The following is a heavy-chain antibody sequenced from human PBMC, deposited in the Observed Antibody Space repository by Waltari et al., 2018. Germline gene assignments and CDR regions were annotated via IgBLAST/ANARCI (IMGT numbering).Heavy chain of an antibody. CDR2: IYHSGST. CDR3: ASSRVQLLCDY. CDR1: GYSLSSGYY. V-gene: IGHV4-38-2*01. D-gene: IGHD2-2*01. Sequence: QVQLQESGPGLVQPSETLSLTCAVSGYSLSSGYYWGWIRQPPGKGLEWMGSIYHSGSTYYNPSLKSRVTISVDTSKNQFSLKLSSVTAADTAVYYCASSRVQLLCDYWGQGTLVTVSS. J-gene: IGHJ4*02.